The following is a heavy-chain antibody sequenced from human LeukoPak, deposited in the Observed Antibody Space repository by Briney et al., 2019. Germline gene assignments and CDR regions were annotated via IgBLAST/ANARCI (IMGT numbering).Heavy chain of an antibody. CDR2: INTYNGNT. D-gene: IGHD3-22*01. J-gene: IGHJ4*02. CDR3: ASHGGDSSGYYFTY. V-gene: IGHV1-18*01. Sequence: EASVKVSFKASGYTFISYGMSWVRQAPGQGLEWMGWINTYNGNTNYAQKLQGRVTMTTDTSTSTAYMELRSLRSDDTAVYYCASHGGDSSGYYFTYWGQGTLVTVSS. CDR1: GYTFISYG.